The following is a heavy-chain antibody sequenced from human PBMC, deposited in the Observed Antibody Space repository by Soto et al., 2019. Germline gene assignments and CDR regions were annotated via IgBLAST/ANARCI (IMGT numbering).Heavy chain of an antibody. D-gene: IGHD2-2*01. CDR1: GGSISSSRYY. CDR2: IYYSRNN. J-gene: IGHJ6*02. CDR3: ARDPNILVVPAAPRTYSYYAMDV. V-gene: IGHV4-39*02. Sequence: SETLPLTSTFSGGSISSSRYYWGWIRHVPGKGLEWIGSIYYSRNNYYNPSLKSRVTIFGDTPKNQVSLKLSSVTAAATAVYYCARDPNILVVPAAPRTYSYYAMDVWGQGTTVT.